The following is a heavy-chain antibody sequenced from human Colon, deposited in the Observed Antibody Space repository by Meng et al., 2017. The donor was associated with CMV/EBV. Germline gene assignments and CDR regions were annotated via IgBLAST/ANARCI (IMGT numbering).Heavy chain of an antibody. CDR2: INPHDSTT. V-gene: IGHV5-51*01. D-gene: IGHD4-17*01. Sequence: CKCSGYGFTNYWIAWVRQVPGKGLEWMEIINPHDSTTIYSPSFQGQVTFSADKSISTAYLQWSSLKASDSAMYYCARRYGRTGHLFDPWGQGTLVTVSS. CDR3: ARRYGRTGHLFDP. J-gene: IGHJ5*02. CDR1: GYGFTNYW.